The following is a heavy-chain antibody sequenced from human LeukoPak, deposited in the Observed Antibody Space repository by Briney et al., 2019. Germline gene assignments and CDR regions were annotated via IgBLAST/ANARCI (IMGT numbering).Heavy chain of an antibody. CDR1: GFTFSNYW. Sequence: GGSLRLSCAASGFTFSNYWMMWVRQAPGKGLQWVANIRQDGSEENYVDSVRGRFTISRDNAKISLYLQMDSLRAEDTAVYYCATDRKVGTWDPRFDYWGQGTLVTVSS. V-gene: IGHV3-7*01. J-gene: IGHJ4*02. CDR3: ATDRKVGTWDPRFDY. CDR2: IRQDGSEE. D-gene: IGHD4-23*01.